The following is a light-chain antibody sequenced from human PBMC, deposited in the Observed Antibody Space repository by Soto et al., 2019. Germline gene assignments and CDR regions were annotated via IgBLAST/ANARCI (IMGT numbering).Light chain of an antibody. Sequence: QSVLTQPASVSGSPGQSITISCTGTSSDVGSYNLVSWYQQHPGKAPKLMIYEGGKRPSGVSNRFSGSKSGNTASLTISGLQAEDEADYYCCSYAGSSTRFGGGTQLTVL. CDR3: CSYAGSSTR. CDR1: SSDVGSYNL. CDR2: EGG. V-gene: IGLV2-23*01. J-gene: IGLJ3*02.